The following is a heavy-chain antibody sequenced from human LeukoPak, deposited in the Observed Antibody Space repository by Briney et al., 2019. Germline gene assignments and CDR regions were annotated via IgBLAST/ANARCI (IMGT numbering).Heavy chain of an antibody. V-gene: IGHV3-74*01. J-gene: IGHJ6*02. CDR2: INNDGSST. D-gene: IGHD3-10*02. CDR1: GFTFSSYW. Sequence: PGGSLRHSCAASGFTFSSYWMHWVRQAPGKGLVWVSRINNDGSSTSYADSVKGRLTISRDNSKSTLYLQMNSLRAEDTALYYCGKDLHYYVAMDVWGQGTTVTVSS. CDR3: GKDLHYYVAMDV.